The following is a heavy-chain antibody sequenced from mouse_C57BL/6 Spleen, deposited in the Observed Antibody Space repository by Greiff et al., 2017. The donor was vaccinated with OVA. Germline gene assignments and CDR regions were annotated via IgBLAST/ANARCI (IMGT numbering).Heavy chain of an antibody. V-gene: IGHV1-69*01. CDR2: IDPSDSYT. D-gene: IGHD1-1*01. CDR1: GYTFTSYW. J-gene: IGHJ2*01. Sequence: QVQLKQSGAELVMPGASVKLSCKASGYTFTSYWMHWVKQRPGQGLEWIGEIDPSDSYTNYNQKFKGKSTLTVDKSSSTAYMQLSSLTSEDSAVYYCARRGDNYYGSSSHFDYWGQGTTLTVSS. CDR3: ARRGDNYYGSSSHFDY.